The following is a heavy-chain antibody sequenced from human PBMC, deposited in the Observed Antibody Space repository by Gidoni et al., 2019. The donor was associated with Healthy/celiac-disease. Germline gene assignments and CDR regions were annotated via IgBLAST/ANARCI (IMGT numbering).Heavy chain of an antibody. CDR3: ARPGMSELSNIVDAFDI. D-gene: IGHD1-1*01. CDR2: IYPGDSDT. J-gene: IGHJ3*02. V-gene: IGHV5-51*01. Sequence: EVQLVQSVAEVKKPGESLKISCTGSGYSFTSYWIGWVRQMPGKGLEWMGIIYPGDSDTRYSPSFQGQVTISADKSISTAYLQWSSLKASDTAMYYCARPGMSELSNIVDAFDIWGQGTMVTVSS. CDR1: GYSFTSYW.